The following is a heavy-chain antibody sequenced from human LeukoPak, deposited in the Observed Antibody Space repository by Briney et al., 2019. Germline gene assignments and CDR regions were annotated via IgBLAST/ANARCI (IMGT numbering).Heavy chain of an antibody. J-gene: IGHJ5*02. V-gene: IGHV4-34*01. D-gene: IGHD3-22*01. Sequence: PSETLSLTCAVYGGSFSGYYWSWIRQPPGKGLEWIGEINHSGGTNYNPSLKSRVTISVDTSKNQFSLKLSSVTAADTAVYYCARLGYYYDSSGYYPNWFDPWGQGTLVTVSS. CDR1: GGSFSGYY. CDR2: INHSGGT. CDR3: ARLGYYYDSSGYYPNWFDP.